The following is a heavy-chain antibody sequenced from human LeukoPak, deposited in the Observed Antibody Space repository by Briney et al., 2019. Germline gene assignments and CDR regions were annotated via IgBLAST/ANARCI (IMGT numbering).Heavy chain of an antibody. CDR3: ARAHDSSSSYYYYYMEV. D-gene: IGHD6-6*01. CDR1: GYSFTSYW. CDR2: IYPGDSDT. Sequence: GESLKISCKGSGYSFTSYWIGWVRQMPGKGLEWMGIIYPGDSDTRYSPSFQGQVTISADKSISTAYLQWSSLKASDTAMYYCARAHDSSSSYYYYYMEVWGKGTTVTVSS. V-gene: IGHV5-51*01. J-gene: IGHJ6*03.